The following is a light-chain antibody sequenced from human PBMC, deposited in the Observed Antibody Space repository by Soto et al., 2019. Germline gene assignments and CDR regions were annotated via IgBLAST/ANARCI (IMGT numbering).Light chain of an antibody. CDR1: SSDVGGYSY. J-gene: IGLJ1*01. CDR3: ASYTTSSPYV. Sequence: ALTQPASVSGSPGQSIAISCTGTSSDVGGYSYVSWYQQQPGKAPKLVISDVSNRPSGVSDRFSGSKSGNTASLTISGLQTEDEADYYCASYTTSSPYVFGTGTKVPVL. V-gene: IGLV2-14*01. CDR2: DVS.